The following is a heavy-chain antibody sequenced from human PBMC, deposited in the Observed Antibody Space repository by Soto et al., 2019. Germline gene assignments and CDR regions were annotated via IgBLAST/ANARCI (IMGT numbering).Heavy chain of an antibody. CDR3: ARDWSGSSSNWFDP. D-gene: IGHD6-13*01. V-gene: IGHV1-2*04. Sequence: ASVKVSCKASGYTFTGYYIHWVRQAPVQGLEWMGWINPNSGGTNYAQKFQGWVTMTRDTSISTDYMELSRLRSDDTAVYYCARDWSGSSSNWFDPWGQGTLVNVSS. CDR1: GYTFTGYY. J-gene: IGHJ5*02. CDR2: INPNSGGT.